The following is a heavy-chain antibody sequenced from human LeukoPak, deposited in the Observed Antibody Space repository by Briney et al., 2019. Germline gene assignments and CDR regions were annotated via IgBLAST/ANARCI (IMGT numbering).Heavy chain of an antibody. J-gene: IGHJ6*03. Sequence: ASVKVSCKASGYTFTSYYMHWVRQAPGQGLEWMGIINPSGGSTSYAQKFQGRVTMTRDTSTSTVYMELSSLRSEDTAVYYCARDLRRVGDRYYFYYMDVWGKGTTVTVSS. CDR1: GYTFTSYY. V-gene: IGHV1-46*01. CDR3: ARDLRRVGDRYYFYYMDV. D-gene: IGHD2-21*02. CDR2: INPSGGST.